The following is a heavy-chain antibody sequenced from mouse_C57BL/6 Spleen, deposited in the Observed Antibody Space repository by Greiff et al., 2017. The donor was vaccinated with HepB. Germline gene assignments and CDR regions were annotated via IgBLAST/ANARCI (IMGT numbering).Heavy chain of an antibody. CDR1: GYTFTSYW. V-gene: IGHV1-74*01. D-gene: IGHD1-1*01. Sequence: QVQLKQPGAELVKPGASVKVSCKASGYTFTSYWMHWVKQRPGQGLEWIGRIHPSDSDTNYNQKFKGKATLTVDKSSSTAYMQLSSLTSEDSAVYYCAMSYDEAGRYAMDYWGQGTSVTVSS. CDR3: AMSYDEAGRYAMDY. J-gene: IGHJ4*01. CDR2: IHPSDSDT.